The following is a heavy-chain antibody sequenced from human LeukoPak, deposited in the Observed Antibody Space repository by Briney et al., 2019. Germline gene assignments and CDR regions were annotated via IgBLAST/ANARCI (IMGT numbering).Heavy chain of an antibody. CDR3: ARDREHSSGWTAFDY. D-gene: IGHD6-19*01. V-gene: IGHV1-46*01. CDR1: GYTFTSYD. CDR2: INPSSSST. Sequence: GASVKVSCKASGYTFTSYDIHWVRQAPGQGLEWMGIINPSSSSTSYAQKFQGRVTLTRDTSTSTAYMELSSLRSEDTAVYYCARDREHSSGWTAFDYWGQGTLVTVSS. J-gene: IGHJ4*02.